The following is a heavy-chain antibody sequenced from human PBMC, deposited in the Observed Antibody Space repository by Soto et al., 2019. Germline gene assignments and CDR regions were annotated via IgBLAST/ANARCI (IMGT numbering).Heavy chain of an antibody. Sequence: ASVKVSCKASGYTFTNYGISWVRQAPGQGLEWMGWINDFNGKTNYAQKFQGRVTMTTDTSTSTAYVELRRLRSDDTAVYYCARAKPDFFDTSAGDYWGLGTMVTVYS. CDR3: ARAKPDFFDTSAGDY. CDR1: GYTFTNYG. D-gene: IGHD3-22*01. V-gene: IGHV1-18*01. CDR2: INDFNGKT. J-gene: IGHJ4*02.